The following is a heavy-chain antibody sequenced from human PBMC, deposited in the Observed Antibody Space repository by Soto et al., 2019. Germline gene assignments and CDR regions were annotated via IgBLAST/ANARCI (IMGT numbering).Heavy chain of an antibody. CDR3: ARGGVSTRTFAY. CDR2: IYPSDSDT. J-gene: IGHJ4*02. Sequence: PGESRKISCKGSGYNFAGYWIAWVRQMPGKGLELMGIIYPSDSDTRYRPSFQGQVTISADKSISSAYLQWSSLRASDTAMYYCARGGVSTRTFAYSGQGTPVTGSS. D-gene: IGHD3-3*01. V-gene: IGHV5-51*01. CDR1: GYNFAGYW.